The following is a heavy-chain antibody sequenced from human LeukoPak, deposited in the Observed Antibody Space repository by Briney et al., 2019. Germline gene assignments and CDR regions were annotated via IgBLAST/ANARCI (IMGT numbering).Heavy chain of an antibody. J-gene: IGHJ4*02. V-gene: IGHV3-23*01. CDR1: GFTFSSYA. CDR2: ISGSGGST. CDR3: AKAYDSSGYYYGGDYFDY. D-gene: IGHD3-22*01. Sequence: PGGSLRLSCAASGFTFSSYAMSWVRQAPGKGLEWVSAISGSGGSTYYADSVKGRLTISRDNSKNTLYLQMNSLRAEDTAVYYWAKAYDSSGYYYGGDYFDYWGQGTLVTVSS.